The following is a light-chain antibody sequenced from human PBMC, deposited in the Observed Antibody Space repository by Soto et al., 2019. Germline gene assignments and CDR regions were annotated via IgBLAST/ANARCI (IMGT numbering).Light chain of an antibody. CDR1: QSVRRN. CDR2: GAS. J-gene: IGKJ5*01. Sequence: EIVLKHSLGTVALSIRERATXSCRXSQSVRRNYLAWYQQKPGQSPRLLIYGASTRATGIPARFSGSGSETEFSLTISSLQAEDFAVYYCQHYNNGLRITFSLGTRMKIK. CDR3: QHYNNGLRIT. V-gene: IGKV3-15*01.